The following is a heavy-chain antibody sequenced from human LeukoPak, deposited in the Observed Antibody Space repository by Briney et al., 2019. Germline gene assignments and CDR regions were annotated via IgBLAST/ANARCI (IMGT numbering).Heavy chain of an antibody. CDR1: GGTFSSYA. CDR3: ARGELLAPGGYFDY. CDR2: TIPIFGTA. V-gene: IGHV1-69*05. D-gene: IGHD3-3*01. Sequence: SVKVSCKASGGTFSSYAISWVRQAPGQGLEWMGGTIPIFGTANYAQKFQGRVTITTDESTSTAYMELSSLRSEDTAVYYCARGELLAPGGYFDYWGQGTLVTVSS. J-gene: IGHJ4*02.